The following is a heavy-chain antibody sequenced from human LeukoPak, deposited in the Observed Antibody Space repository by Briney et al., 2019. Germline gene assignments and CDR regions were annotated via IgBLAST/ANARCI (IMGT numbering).Heavy chain of an antibody. D-gene: IGHD5-18*01. J-gene: IGHJ5*02. CDR1: GGSISSYY. CDR2: IYYSGST. V-gene: IGHV4-59*12. CDR3: ARVQGYSYGRNWFDP. Sequence: PSETLSLTCTVSGGSISSYYWSWIRQPPGKGLEWIGSIYYSGSTYYNPSLKSRVTISVDTSKNQFSLKLSSVTAADTAVYYCARVQGYSYGRNWFDPWGQGTLVTVSS.